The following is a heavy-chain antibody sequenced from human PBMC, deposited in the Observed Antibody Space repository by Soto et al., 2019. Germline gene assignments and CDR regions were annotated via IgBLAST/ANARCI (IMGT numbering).Heavy chain of an antibody. D-gene: IGHD3-22*01. CDR3: AGGDYYHSSGYYFYYYTMDV. CDR2: VYYGGST. J-gene: IGHJ6*02. CDR1: GGSISSSSYY. Sequence: PSETLSLTCTVSGGSISSSSYYWGWIRQPPGKGLEWIGNVYYGGSTYYNPSLKSRVTISVETSKSQFPLKLSSVTAADTAVYYCAGGDYYHSSGYYFYYYTMDVWGQGTTVTVS. V-gene: IGHV4-39*01.